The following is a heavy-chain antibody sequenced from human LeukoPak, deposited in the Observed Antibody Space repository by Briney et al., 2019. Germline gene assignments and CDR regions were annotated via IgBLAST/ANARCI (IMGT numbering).Heavy chain of an antibody. CDR1: GGSVSSYY. J-gene: IGHJ4*01. D-gene: IGHD6-25*01. CDR2: IYYSGST. CDR3: ASHLQRHYYFDY. V-gene: IGHV4-59*02. Sequence: SETLSLTCTVSGGSVSSYYWSWIRQPPGKGLEWIGYIYYSGSTNSNPSLKSRVTMSVDTSKNQFSLELSSVTAADTAVYYCASHLQRHYYFDYRGHVTLVTVSS.